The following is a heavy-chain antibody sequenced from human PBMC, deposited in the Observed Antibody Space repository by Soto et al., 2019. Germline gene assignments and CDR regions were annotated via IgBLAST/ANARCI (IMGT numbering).Heavy chain of an antibody. Sequence: GFLSLPFASPCMPLSKFPVRLVRPGPGEGLMWVSGFSGSFSTTYLADSVKGRFAISIDRSKNTLFLEMNNVRAEDTALYFCARNKPAIVGGPASGFDNWGQGTMVTV. D-gene: IGHD1-26*01. CDR1: CMPLSKFP. CDR3: ARNKPAIVGGPASGFDN. J-gene: IGHJ3*02. V-gene: IGHV3-23*01. CDR2: FSGSFSTT.